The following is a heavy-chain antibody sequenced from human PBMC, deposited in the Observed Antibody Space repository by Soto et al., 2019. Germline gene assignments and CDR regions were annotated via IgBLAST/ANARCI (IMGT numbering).Heavy chain of an antibody. D-gene: IGHD1-26*01. CDR2: IYYSGST. J-gene: IGHJ4*02. V-gene: IGHV4-59*01. Sequence: PSETLSLTCTVSGGSISSYYWSWIRQPPGKGLEWIGYIYYSGSTNYNPSLKSRVTISVDTSKNQFSLKLSSVTAADTAVYYCARKEEEDGTFDYWGQGTLVTVSS. CDR1: GGSISSYY. CDR3: ARKEEEDGTFDY.